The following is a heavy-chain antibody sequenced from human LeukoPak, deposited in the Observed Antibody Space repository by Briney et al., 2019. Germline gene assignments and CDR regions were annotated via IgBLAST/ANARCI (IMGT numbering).Heavy chain of an antibody. Sequence: SETLSLTCTVSGGSISSYYWSWIRQPAGKGLEWIGRIYTSGSTNYNPSLKSRVTMSVDTSKNQFSLKLSSVTAADTAVYYCARDKGYCSGGSCYSIGRFSYYYYYMDVWGKGTTVTISS. CDR1: GGSISSYY. V-gene: IGHV4-4*07. CDR2: IYTSGST. D-gene: IGHD2-15*01. CDR3: ARDKGYCSGGSCYSIGRFSYYYYYMDV. J-gene: IGHJ6*03.